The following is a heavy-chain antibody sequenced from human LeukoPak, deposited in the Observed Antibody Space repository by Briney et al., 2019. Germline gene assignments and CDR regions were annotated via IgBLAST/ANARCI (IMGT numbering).Heavy chain of an antibody. V-gene: IGHV4-34*01. CDR2: INHSGST. J-gene: IGHJ4*02. Sequence: SETLSLTCTVSGGSISSYYWSWIRQPPGKGLEWIGEINHSGSTNYNPSVKSRVTISVDTSKNQFSLKLSSVTTADTAVYYCARHIRWVVAATGTFDYWGQGTLVTVSS. CDR3: ARHIRWVVAATGTFDY. CDR1: GGSISSYY. D-gene: IGHD2-15*01.